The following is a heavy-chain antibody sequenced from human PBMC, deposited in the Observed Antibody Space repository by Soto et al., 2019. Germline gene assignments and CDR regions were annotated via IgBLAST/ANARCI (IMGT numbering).Heavy chain of an antibody. V-gene: IGHV5-10-1*01. CDR3: ARSPSLTYYYDSSGYLAAFDI. D-gene: IGHD3-22*01. J-gene: IGHJ3*02. CDR2: IDPSDSYT. CDR1: GYSFTSYW. Sequence: GESLKISCKGSGYSFTSYWISWVGQMPGKGLEWMGRIDPSDSYTNYSPSFQGHVTISADKSISTAYLQWSSLKASDTAMYYCARSPSLTYYYDSSGYLAAFDIWGQGTMVTVSS.